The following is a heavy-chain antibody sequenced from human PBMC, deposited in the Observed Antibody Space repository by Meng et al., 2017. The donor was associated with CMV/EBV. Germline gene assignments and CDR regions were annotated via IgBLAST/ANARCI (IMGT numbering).Heavy chain of an antibody. CDR1: GGSVSSGSYY. CDR3: AREGSDSIFGVASHLNWFDP. Sequence: GSLRLSCTVSGGSVSSGSYYWSWIPQPPGKGLEWIGYIYYSGSTNYNPSLNSRVTISVDTSKNQFSLKLSSVTAADTAVYYCAREGSDSIFGVASHLNWFDPWGQGTLVTVSS. D-gene: IGHD3-3*01. V-gene: IGHV4-61*01. J-gene: IGHJ5*02. CDR2: IYYSGST.